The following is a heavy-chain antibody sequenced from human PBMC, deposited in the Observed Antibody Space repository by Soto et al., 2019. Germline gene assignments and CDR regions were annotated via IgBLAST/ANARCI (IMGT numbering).Heavy chain of an antibody. CDR1: GCSISSYF. CDR3: ARTLSGFTYGSRQFYFDY. CDR2: VFPGGPT. V-gene: IGHV4-4*07. D-gene: IGHD3-10*01. Sequence: SETLSLTCTVSGCSISSYFWTWLRQPAGKGLEWIGHVFPGGPTSHNSSLKSRVSMSVDTSKNQFSLTLTSVTAADTAVYYCARTLSGFTYGSRQFYFDYWGQGTLVTVSS. J-gene: IGHJ4*02.